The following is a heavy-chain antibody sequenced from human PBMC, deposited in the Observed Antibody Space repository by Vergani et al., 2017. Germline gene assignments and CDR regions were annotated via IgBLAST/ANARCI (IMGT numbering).Heavy chain of an antibody. CDR3: ARDRRLLSAADNQDY. D-gene: IGHD6-13*01. Sequence: QVQLVQSGAEVKKPGSSVKVSCKASGGTFSSYAISWVRQAPGQGLEWMGRIITILGTANYAQKFQGRVTITADESRSTAYMELRRLRSDDTAVYYCARDRRLLSAADNQDYWGQGTLVTVSS. CDR2: IITILGTA. V-gene: IGHV1-69*11. CDR1: GGTFSSYA. J-gene: IGHJ4*02.